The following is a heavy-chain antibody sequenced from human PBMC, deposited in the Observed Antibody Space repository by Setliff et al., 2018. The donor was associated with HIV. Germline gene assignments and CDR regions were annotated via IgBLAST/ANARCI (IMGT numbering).Heavy chain of an antibody. V-gene: IGHV1-2*02. J-gene: IGHJ4*02. D-gene: IGHD3-22*01. Sequence: ASVKVSCKSSGGTSKTFALNWVRQATGQGLEWMGWMNPNSAGTNYAQKFQGRVTMTRDTSISTAYMELSRLRSDDTAVYYCARHASTWYYESSGPHFDYWGQGTLVTVSS. CDR2: MNPNSAGT. CDR1: GGTSKTFA. CDR3: ARHASTWYYESSGPHFDY.